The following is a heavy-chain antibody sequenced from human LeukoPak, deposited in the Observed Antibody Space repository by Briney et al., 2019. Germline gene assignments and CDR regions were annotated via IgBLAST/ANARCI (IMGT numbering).Heavy chain of an antibody. J-gene: IGHJ4*02. Sequence: GGSLRLSCAASGFTFSNYWMHWVRQAPGKGLVWVSRINHDGSNTNYADSVKGRFTVSRDNAKNTLYLQMNSLRAEDTAVYYCVRDWGYDSSGYWQKYFDTWGQGTLVTVSS. D-gene: IGHD3-22*01. CDR3: VRDWGYDSSGYWQKYFDT. V-gene: IGHV3-74*01. CDR2: INHDGSNT. CDR1: GFTFSNYW.